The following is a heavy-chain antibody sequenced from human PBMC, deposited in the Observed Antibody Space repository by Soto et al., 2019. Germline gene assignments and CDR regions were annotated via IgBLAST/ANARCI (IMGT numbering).Heavy chain of an antibody. Sequence: GGSLRLSCAASGFTFSNARMSWVRQAPGKGLEWVGRIKSKTDGGTTDYAAPVKGRFTISRDDSKNTLYLQMNSLKTEDTAVYYCTTGSRGCSSTSCYPDYWGQGTLVTVSS. CDR2: IKSKTDGGTT. CDR3: TTGSRGCSSTSCYPDY. J-gene: IGHJ4*02. V-gene: IGHV3-15*01. CDR1: GFTFSNAR. D-gene: IGHD2-2*01.